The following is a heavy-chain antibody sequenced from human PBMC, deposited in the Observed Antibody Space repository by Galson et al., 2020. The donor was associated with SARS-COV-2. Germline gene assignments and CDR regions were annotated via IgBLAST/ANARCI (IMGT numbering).Heavy chain of an antibody. Sequence: TGGSLRLSCAASGFTFSTYEMNWVRQAPGKGLEWVSYISSSASTIYYADSVKGRFTISRDNANNSLYLQMNSLRAEDTAVYYCARGGWSGYYNYWGQGTLVTVSS. CDR3: ARGGWSGYYNY. V-gene: IGHV3-48*03. J-gene: IGHJ4*02. CDR1: GFTFSTYE. D-gene: IGHD3-3*01. CDR2: ISSSASTI.